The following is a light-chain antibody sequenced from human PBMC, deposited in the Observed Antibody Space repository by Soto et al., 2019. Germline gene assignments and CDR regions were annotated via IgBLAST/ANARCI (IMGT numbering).Light chain of an antibody. CDR3: QQYGSSPPYT. V-gene: IGKV3-20*01. CDR1: QSVSSSY. Sequence: EFVLTQSPGTLSLSPGERATLSCRASQSVSSSYLAWYQQKPGQAPRLLIYGASSRATGIPDRFSGSGSGTDFTLNTSRLEPEDVAVYYCQQYGSSPPYTFGQGTKLEIK. CDR2: GAS. J-gene: IGKJ2*01.